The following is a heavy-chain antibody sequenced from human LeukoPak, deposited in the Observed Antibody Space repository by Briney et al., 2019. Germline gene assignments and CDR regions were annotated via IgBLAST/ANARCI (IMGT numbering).Heavy chain of an antibody. CDR3: ARDLNWETY. D-gene: IGHD7-27*01. V-gene: IGHV3-21*06. Sequence: SGGSLRLSCAASGFTFRTYSMNWVRQAPGKGLERVSSISSTSTYIYYADSMKGRFIISRDNARNSLYLEMNSLRAEDTAVYYCARDLNWETYWGQGTLVSVSS. CDR1: GFTFRTYS. J-gene: IGHJ4*02. CDR2: ISSTSTYI.